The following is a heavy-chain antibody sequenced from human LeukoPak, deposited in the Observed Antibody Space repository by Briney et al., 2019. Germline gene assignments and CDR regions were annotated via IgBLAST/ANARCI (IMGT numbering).Heavy chain of an antibody. CDR2: IVVGSGKA. V-gene: IGHV1-58*02. Sequence: ASVKVSCKTSGFTFTNSAMQWVRQARGQRLEWIGWIVVGSGKANYAQKFQQRVTITRNISTNTAYMELSSLRSEVIFFYQKTAYEIVALNWGQGTLVTVSS. D-gene: IGHD5-12*01. CDR1: GFTFTNSA. CDR3: TAYEIVALN. J-gene: IGHJ4*02.